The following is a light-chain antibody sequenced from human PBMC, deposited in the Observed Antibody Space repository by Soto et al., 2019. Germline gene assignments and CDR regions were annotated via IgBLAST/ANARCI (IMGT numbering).Light chain of an antibody. J-gene: IGLJ2*01. V-gene: IGLV2-14*01. Sequence: QSVLTQPASVSGSPGQSITISCTGTSSDVGGHNYVSWFQHHPGKVPKLMIYEVTNRPSGISNRFSGSKSGNTASLTISGLQAEDEADYYCSSYTSSGTGVFGGGTKLTVL. CDR1: SSDVGGHNY. CDR3: SSYTSSGTGV. CDR2: EVT.